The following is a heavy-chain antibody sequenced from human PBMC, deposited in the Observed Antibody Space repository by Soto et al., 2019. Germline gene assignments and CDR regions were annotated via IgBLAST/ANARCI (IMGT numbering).Heavy chain of an antibody. J-gene: IGHJ6*02. Sequence: EVQLVESGGGLVKPGGPLRLSCAASGFTFSNAWMNWVRQAPGKGLEWVGRIKSKTDGGTTDYAAPVKGRFTISRDDSKNTLYLQMNSLKTEDTAVYYCTTDRYYYDSSGYWVYYGMDVWGQGTTVTVSS. CDR2: IKSKTDGGTT. CDR1: GFTFSNAW. V-gene: IGHV3-15*07. D-gene: IGHD3-22*01. CDR3: TTDRYYYDSSGYWVYYGMDV.